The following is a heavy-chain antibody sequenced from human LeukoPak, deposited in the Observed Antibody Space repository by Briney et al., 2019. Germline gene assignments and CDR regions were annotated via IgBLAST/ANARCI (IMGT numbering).Heavy chain of an antibody. D-gene: IGHD6-19*01. CDR1: GGSISSSSYY. CDR2: IYYSGST. CDR3: ARLTAVAGIIDI. J-gene: IGHJ3*02. Sequence: PSETLSLTCTVSGGSISSSSYYWGWIHQPPGKELEWIGSIYYSGSTYYNPSLKSRVTISVDTSKNQFSLKLSSVTAADTAVYYCARLTAVAGIIDIWGQGTMVTVSS. V-gene: IGHV4-39*01.